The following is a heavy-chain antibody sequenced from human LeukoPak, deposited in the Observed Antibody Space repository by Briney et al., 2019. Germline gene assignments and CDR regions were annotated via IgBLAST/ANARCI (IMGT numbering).Heavy chain of an antibody. Sequence: SETLSLTCTVSGGSISSYYWSWIRQPPGKGLELIGYIYYSGSTNYNPSLKSRVTISVDTSKNQFSLKLSSVTAADTAVYYCARGIGPYYFDYWGQGTLVTVSS. V-gene: IGHV4-59*01. D-gene: IGHD2-21*01. CDR2: IYYSGST. CDR3: ARGIGPYYFDY. J-gene: IGHJ4*02. CDR1: GGSISSYY.